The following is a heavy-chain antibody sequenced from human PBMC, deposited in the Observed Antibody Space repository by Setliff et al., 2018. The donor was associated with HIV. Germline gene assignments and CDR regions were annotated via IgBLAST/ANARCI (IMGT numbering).Heavy chain of an antibody. CDR2: IYHSGST. D-gene: IGHD1-1*01. Sequence: KASETLSLTCAVSGYSISSGYSWGWIRQPPGKGLEWIGSIYHSGSTYYKPSLKSRVNISLDTSENQFSLHLTSVTAADTAVYYCARAEGDAYNSLPYFDSWGPGALVTVSS. CDR1: GYSISSGYS. J-gene: IGHJ4*02. CDR3: ARAEGDAYNSLPYFDS. V-gene: IGHV4-38-2*01.